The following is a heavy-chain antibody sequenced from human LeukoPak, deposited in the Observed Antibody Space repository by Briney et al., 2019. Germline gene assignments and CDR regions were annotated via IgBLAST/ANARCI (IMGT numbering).Heavy chain of an antibody. D-gene: IGHD3-22*01. CDR1: GFTFSSYA. J-gene: IGHJ4*02. CDR2: ISGSGGST. Sequence: QSGGSLRLSCAASGFTFSSYAMSWVRQAPGKGLEWVSGISGSGGSTYYADSVKGRFTISRDNSKKTLYLQMNSLRAEDTALYYCAKVDLYGIIGYFYVDYWGQGTLVTVSS. CDR3: AKVDLYGIIGYFYVDY. V-gene: IGHV3-23*01.